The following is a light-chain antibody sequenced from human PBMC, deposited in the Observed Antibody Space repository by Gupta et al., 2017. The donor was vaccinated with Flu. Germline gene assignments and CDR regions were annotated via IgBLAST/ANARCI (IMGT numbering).Light chain of an antibody. CDR3: LLYFGGGQGV. V-gene: IGLV7-43*01. Sequence: TVVPQDPSLTVSPGGPATLTCASSTGAGTSGYYPNWFQQKPGKAPKVLIYSTSSKNSWTPARFSGSLLGGKAALTLSGVQPEDEAVYYCLLYFGGGQGVLGGGTKVTVL. J-gene: IGLJ3*02. CDR2: STS. CDR1: TGAGTSGYY.